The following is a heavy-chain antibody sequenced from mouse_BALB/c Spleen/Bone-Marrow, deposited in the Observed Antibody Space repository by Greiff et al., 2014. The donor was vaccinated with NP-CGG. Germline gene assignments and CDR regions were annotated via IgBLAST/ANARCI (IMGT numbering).Heavy chain of an antibody. CDR3: ARIYEGNYI. D-gene: IGHD2-1*01. Sequence: QVHLNHPAAELERNGTCVKATYKAFGCILTYSLIERVKQRPGQGLEWIGVINPGSGGTNYNEKFKGKATLTADKSSSTAYMQLSSLTSDDSAVYFCARIYEGNYICGQG. J-gene: IGHJ4*01. V-gene: IGHV1-54*03. CDR1: GCILTYSL. CDR2: INPGSGGT.